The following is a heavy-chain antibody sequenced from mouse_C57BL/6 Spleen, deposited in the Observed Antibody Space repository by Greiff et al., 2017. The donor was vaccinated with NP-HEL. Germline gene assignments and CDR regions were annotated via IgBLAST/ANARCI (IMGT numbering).Heavy chain of an antibody. J-gene: IGHJ3*01. CDR3: TTSSCGSRYAWFAY. Sequence: EVQLQQSGAELVRPGASVKLSCTASGFNIKDDYMHWVKQRPEQGLEWIGWIDPENGDTEYASKFQGKATITADTSSNTAYLQLSSLTSEDTAVYYWTTSSCGSRYAWFAYWGRGTPVTVSA. D-gene: IGHD1-1*01. V-gene: IGHV14-4*01. CDR2: IDPENGDT. CDR1: GFNIKDDY.